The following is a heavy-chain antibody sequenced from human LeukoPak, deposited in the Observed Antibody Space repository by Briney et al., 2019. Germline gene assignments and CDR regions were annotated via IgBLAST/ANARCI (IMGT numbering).Heavy chain of an antibody. D-gene: IGHD6-13*01. V-gene: IGHV1-2*02. CDR1: GYTFNGYY. CDR3: ASAPPSIAAAGDY. J-gene: IGHJ4*02. Sequence: ASVKVSCKSSGYTFNGYYMHWVRQAPGQGLEWMGWINPNNGGTKYAQNFQGRVTMTRDTSISTAYLELSRLRSDDTAVYYCASAPPSIAAAGDYWGQGTLVTVSS. CDR2: INPNNGGT.